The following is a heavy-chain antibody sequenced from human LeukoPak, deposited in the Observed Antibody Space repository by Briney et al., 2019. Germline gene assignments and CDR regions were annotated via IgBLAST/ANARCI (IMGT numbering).Heavy chain of an antibody. Sequence: SGPTLVKPTQTLTLTCTFSGLSLTTSGVGVGWIRQPPGKALEWLALIYWNDDKEYSPSLDSRLTIAKDTSKKQVVLTMTNMDPVDTATYYCAHATKYYYDTSGYYFVSWGQGTLVTVSS. D-gene: IGHD3-22*01. J-gene: IGHJ4*02. CDR3: AHATKYYYDTSGYYFVS. V-gene: IGHV2-5*01. CDR2: IYWNDDK. CDR1: GLSLTTSGVG.